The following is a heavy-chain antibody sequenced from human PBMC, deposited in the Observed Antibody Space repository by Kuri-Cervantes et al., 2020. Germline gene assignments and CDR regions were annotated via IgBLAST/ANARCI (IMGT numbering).Heavy chain of an antibody. CDR3: AGGEVVVVAGIGTYYMDV. CDR1: GVSFSDYS. Sequence: SQTLSLTCAVYGVSFSDYSWSWIRQPPGKGLEWIGEINHTGSTNYDPSLKSRVTISVDTSKNQFSLKLNSVTAADTAVYYCAGGEVVVVAGIGTYYMDVWGKGTTVTVSS. V-gene: IGHV4-34*01. J-gene: IGHJ6*03. CDR2: INHTGST. D-gene: IGHD2-15*01.